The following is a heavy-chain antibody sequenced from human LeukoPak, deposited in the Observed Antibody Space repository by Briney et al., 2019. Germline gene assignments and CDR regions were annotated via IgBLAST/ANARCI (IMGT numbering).Heavy chain of an antibody. J-gene: IGHJ6*02. Sequence: GGSLRLSCAASGFTFSIYAMSWVRQAPGKGLAWVSAIVNSGRSTYYADSVKGRFTISRDNSKNTLYLQMNSLRAEDTAVYYCAKDSKVAGTKGSGMDVWGQGTTVTVSS. CDR3: AKDSKVAGTKGSGMDV. D-gene: IGHD2-8*01. CDR2: IVNSGRST. V-gene: IGHV3-23*01. CDR1: GFTFSIYA.